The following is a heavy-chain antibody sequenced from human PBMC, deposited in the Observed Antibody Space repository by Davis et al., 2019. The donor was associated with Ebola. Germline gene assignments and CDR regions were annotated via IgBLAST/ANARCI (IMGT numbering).Heavy chain of an antibody. CDR2: ISYDGSNK. V-gene: IGHV3-30*19. CDR3: ARHTALNY. J-gene: IGHJ4*02. Sequence: GGSLRLSCAASGFTFSSYGMHWVRQAPGKGLECVAVISYDGSNKYYADSVKGRFTISRDNSKNTLYLQMNSLRAEDTAVYYCARHTALNYWGQGTLVTVSS. CDR1: GFTFSSYG. D-gene: IGHD5-18*01.